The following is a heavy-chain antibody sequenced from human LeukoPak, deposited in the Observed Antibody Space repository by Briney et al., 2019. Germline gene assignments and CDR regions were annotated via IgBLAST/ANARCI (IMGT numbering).Heavy chain of an antibody. Sequence: GESLKISCKGSGYSFTSYWIGWVRQMPGKGLEWMGIIYPGDSDTRYSPSFQGQVTISADKSISTAYLQWSSLKASDTAMYYCASSRNDYVWGSYRYGYYFDYWGQGTLVTASS. CDR1: GYSFTSYW. CDR3: ASSRNDYVWGSYRYGYYFDY. D-gene: IGHD3-16*02. CDR2: IYPGDSDT. J-gene: IGHJ4*02. V-gene: IGHV5-51*01.